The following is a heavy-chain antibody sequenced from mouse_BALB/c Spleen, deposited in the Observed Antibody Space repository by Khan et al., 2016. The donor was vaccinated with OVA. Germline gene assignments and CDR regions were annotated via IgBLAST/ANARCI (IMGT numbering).Heavy chain of an antibody. J-gene: IGHJ1*01. V-gene: IGHV1-63*02. Sequence: QVQLMESGAELIRPGTSVKISCKASGYTFTNYWLGWVQQRPGHGLEWVGDIYPGGTYTNYNEKFKGKATLTADISSSTAYMQLSSLTSEDSAVDFCARWAAWFFDVWGAGTTVTVSS. CDR3: ARWAAWFFDV. CDR2: IYPGGTYT. D-gene: IGHD3-3*01. CDR1: GYTFTNYW.